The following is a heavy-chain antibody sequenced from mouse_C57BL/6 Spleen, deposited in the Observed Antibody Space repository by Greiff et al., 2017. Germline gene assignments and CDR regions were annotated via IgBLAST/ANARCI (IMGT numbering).Heavy chain of an antibody. CDR1: GFTFSSYG. CDR2: ISSGGSYT. Sequence: EVMLVESGGDLVKPGGSLKLSCAASGFTFSSYGMSWVRQTPDKRLEWVATISSGGSYTYYPDSVKGRFTISRDNAKNTLYLQMSSLKSEDTAMYYCARRDTTVVEGLYYCDYWGQGTTLTVSS. J-gene: IGHJ2*01. D-gene: IGHD1-1*01. V-gene: IGHV5-6*02. CDR3: ARRDTTVVEGLYYCDY.